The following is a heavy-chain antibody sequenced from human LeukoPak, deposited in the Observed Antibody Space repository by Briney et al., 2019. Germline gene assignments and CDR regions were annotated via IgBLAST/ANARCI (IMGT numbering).Heavy chain of an antibody. V-gene: IGHV3-30*03. J-gene: IGHJ3*02. CDR1: GFTFSSYG. Sequence: GGSLRLSCAASGFTFSSYGMHWVRQAPGKGLEWVAVISYDGSNKYYADSVKGRFTISRDNSKNTLYLQMNSLRAEDTAVYYCASGIVVGGDAFDIWGQGTMVTVSS. D-gene: IGHD2-15*01. CDR3: ASGIVVGGDAFDI. CDR2: ISYDGSNK.